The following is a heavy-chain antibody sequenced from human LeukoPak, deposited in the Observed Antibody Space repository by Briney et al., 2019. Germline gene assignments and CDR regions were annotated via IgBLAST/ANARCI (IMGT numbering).Heavy chain of an antibody. CDR1: GYTFIDFY. Sequence: ASVKVSCKASGYTFIDFYIHWVRQAPGQGLEWMGWINPNSGAIKYSQKFQGRVSMTRDTSITTVYMDLGSLRSDDTAVYYCARVKKLMPEFEFWGQGTLVTVSS. D-gene: IGHD2-2*01. V-gene: IGHV1-2*02. CDR2: INPNSGAI. CDR3: ARVKKLMPEFEF. J-gene: IGHJ4*02.